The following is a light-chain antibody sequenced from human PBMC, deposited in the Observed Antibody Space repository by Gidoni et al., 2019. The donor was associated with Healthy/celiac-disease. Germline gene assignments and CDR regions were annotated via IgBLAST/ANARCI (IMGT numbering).Light chain of an antibody. Sequence: AIRLTQSPSSFSASTGDRVTITCRASQVISSYLAWYQQKPGKPPKLLIYAASTLQSWVPSRFSGSGSGTDFTLTISCLQSEDFATYYCQQYYSYPPTFGQGTKVEIK. CDR1: QVISSY. J-gene: IGKJ1*01. CDR2: AAS. CDR3: QQYYSYPPT. V-gene: IGKV1-8*01.